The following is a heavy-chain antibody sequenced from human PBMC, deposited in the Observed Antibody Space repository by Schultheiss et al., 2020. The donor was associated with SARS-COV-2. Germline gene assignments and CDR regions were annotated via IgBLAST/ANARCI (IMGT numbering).Heavy chain of an antibody. Sequence: GESLKISCAASGFTFSTYSMNWVRQAPGKGLEYVSVISSNGGSTYYADSVKGRFTISRDNSKNTLYLQMSSLRAEDTAVYYCVRFSGNYALWGQGTLVTVSS. D-gene: IGHD1-26*01. CDR2: ISSNGGST. V-gene: IGHV3-64D*06. CDR1: GFTFSTYS. CDR3: VRFSGNYAL. J-gene: IGHJ4*02.